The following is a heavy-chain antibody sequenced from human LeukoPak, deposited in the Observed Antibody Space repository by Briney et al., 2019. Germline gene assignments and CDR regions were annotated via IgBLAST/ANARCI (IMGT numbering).Heavy chain of an antibody. J-gene: IGHJ6*02. CDR1: GYSFTSYW. CDR2: IDPSDSYT. Sequence: GESLKISCKGSGYSFTSYWISWVRQMPGKGLERMGRIDPSDSYTNYSPSFQGHVTISADKSISTAYLQWSSLKASDTAMYYCARVYCSSTSCYGMDVWGQGTTVTVSS. CDR3: ARVYCSSTSCYGMDV. D-gene: IGHD2-2*01. V-gene: IGHV5-10-1*01.